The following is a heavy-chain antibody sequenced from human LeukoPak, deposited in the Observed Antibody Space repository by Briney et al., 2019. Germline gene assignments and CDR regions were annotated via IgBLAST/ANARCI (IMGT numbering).Heavy chain of an antibody. D-gene: IGHD3-16*01. CDR1: GFTFDDYT. Sequence: PGGSLRLSCAASGFTFDDYTMHWVRQAPGKGLEWVSLISWDGGSTYYADSVKGRFTISRDNSKNSLYLQMNSLRTEDTALYYCAKDGLLWFGELKNRIMITFGGVGPSYYMDVWGKGTTVTVSS. V-gene: IGHV3-43*01. CDR3: AKDGLLWFGELKNRIMITFGGVGPSYYMDV. CDR2: ISWDGGST. J-gene: IGHJ6*03.